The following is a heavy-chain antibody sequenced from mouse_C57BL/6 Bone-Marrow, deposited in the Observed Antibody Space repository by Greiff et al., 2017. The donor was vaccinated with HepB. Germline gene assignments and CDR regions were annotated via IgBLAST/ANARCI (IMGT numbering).Heavy chain of an antibody. CDR1: GFTFSSYG. V-gene: IGHV5-6*01. CDR2: ISSGGSYT. Sequence: EVKLMESGGDLVKPGGSLKLSCAASGFTFSSYGMSWVRQTPDKRLEWVATISSGGSYTYYPDSVKGRFTISRDNAKNTLYLQMSSLKSEDTAMYYCARHQSLDDYDGDYYAMDYWGQGTSVTVSS. J-gene: IGHJ4*01. CDR3: ARHQSLDDYDGDYYAMDY. D-gene: IGHD2-4*01.